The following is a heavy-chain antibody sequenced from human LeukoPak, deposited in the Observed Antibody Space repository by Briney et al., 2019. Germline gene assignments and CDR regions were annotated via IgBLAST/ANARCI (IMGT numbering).Heavy chain of an antibody. V-gene: IGHV3-74*01. CDR1: GFTFSSYA. J-gene: IGHJ4*02. D-gene: IGHD2-15*01. CDR2: ISTDGYTT. CDR3: VVGGSPGY. Sequence: GGSLRLSCAASGFTFSSYAMSWVRQAPRKGLVWVSRISTDGYTTDYADFVQGRFTASRDNTKNTWSLEMNSLGAEDTAVYYCVVGGSPGYWGQGTLVTVSS.